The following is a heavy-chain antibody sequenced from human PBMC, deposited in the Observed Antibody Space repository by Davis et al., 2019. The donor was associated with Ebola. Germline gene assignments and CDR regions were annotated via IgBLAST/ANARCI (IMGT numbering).Heavy chain of an antibody. Sequence: ASVKVSCKASGYTFTSYYMHWVRQAPGQGLEWMGWINPNSGDTNYAQKFQGWVTMTRDTSISTAYMELSRLRSDDTAVYYCARGGYCTGGVCYYFDYWGQGTLVTVSS. CDR1: GYTFTSYY. J-gene: IGHJ4*02. V-gene: IGHV1-2*04. CDR3: ARGGYCTGGVCYYFDY. D-gene: IGHD2-8*02. CDR2: INPNSGDT.